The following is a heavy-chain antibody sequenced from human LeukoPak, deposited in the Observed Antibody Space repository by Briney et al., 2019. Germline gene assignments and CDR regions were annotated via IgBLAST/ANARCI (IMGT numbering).Heavy chain of an antibody. D-gene: IGHD4-23*01. Sequence: SETLSLTCTVSGGSISSYYWTWIRQPPGKGLEWIGYIHYNGSTNYDPSLKSRVTMSVDTSKNQFSLKLSSVTAADTAVYYCARDGGKRANDAFDIWGQGTMVTVSS. CDR3: ARDGGKRANDAFDI. J-gene: IGHJ3*02. CDR1: GGSISSYY. V-gene: IGHV4-59*12. CDR2: IHYNGST.